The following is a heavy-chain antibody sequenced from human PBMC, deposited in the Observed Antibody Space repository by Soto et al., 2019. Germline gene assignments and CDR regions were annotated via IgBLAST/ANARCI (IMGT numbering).Heavy chain of an antibody. CDR3: ARDGYYAILTGYPRYYLDY. J-gene: IGHJ4*02. CDR2: INPSGGST. CDR1: GYTFTSYY. D-gene: IGHD3-9*01. V-gene: IGHV1-46*01. Sequence: QVQLVQSGAEVKKPGASVKVSCKASGYTFTSYYMHWVRQAPGQGLEWMGIINPSGGSTSYAQKFQVRVTVTRDTSTSTVYMELSSLRSEDTAVYYCARDGYYAILTGYPRYYLDYGGQGTLVTFSS.